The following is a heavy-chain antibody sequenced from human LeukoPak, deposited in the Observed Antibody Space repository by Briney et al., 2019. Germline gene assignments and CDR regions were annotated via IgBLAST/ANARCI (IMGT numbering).Heavy chain of an antibody. CDR2: INHSGST. CDR1: GGSFSGYY. V-gene: IGHV4-34*01. J-gene: IGHJ6*03. D-gene: IGHD3-3*01. Sequence: SETLSLTCAVYGGSFSGYYWSWIRQPPGKGLEWIGEINHSGSTNYNPSLKSRVTISVDKSKNQFSLKLSSVTAADTAVYYCARDGRDYDFWSGKRYYYYYMDVWGKGTTVTVSS. CDR3: ARDGRDYDFWSGKRYYYYYMDV.